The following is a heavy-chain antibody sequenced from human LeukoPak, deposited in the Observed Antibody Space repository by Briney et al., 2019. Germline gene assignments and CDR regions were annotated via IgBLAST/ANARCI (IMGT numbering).Heavy chain of an antibody. D-gene: IGHD6-19*01. CDR3: ARVGGSGWFHQYFQH. CDR1: GFTFSSYW. Sequence: GGSLRLSCAASGFTFSSYWMSWVRQAPGKGLEWVANIKQDGSEKYYVDSVKGRFTISRDNAKNSLYLQMNSLRAEDTAVYYCARVGGSGWFHQYFQHWGQGTLVTVSS. CDR2: IKQDGSEK. V-gene: IGHV3-7*01. J-gene: IGHJ1*01.